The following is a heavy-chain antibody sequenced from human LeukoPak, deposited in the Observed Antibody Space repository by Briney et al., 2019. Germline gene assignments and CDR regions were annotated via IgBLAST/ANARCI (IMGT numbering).Heavy chain of an antibody. D-gene: IGHD3-22*01. CDR1: GFTFSTYS. Sequence: GGSLRLSWAASGFTFSTYSMNWVRQAPGKGLEWVSSISGSSIYIYYADSVKGRFTISRDNAKNSLYLQMNSLRAEDTAVYYCARDPPYYDSSGYYYDYWGQGTLVTVSS. CDR3: ARDPPYYDSSGYYYDY. J-gene: IGHJ4*02. CDR2: ISGSSIYI. V-gene: IGHV3-21*01.